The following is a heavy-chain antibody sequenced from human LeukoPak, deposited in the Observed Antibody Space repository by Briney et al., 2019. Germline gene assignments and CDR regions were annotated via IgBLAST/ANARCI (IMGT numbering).Heavy chain of an antibody. CDR3: ARVKASHRKDAFDI. CDR2: IIPIFGTA. Sequence: GASVKVSCKASGGTFSSYAISWVRQAPGQGLEWMGGIIPIFGTANYAQKFQGRVTITTDESTSTAYMELSSLRSEDTAVYYCARVKASHRKDAFDIWGQGTMVTVSS. CDR1: GGTFSSYA. J-gene: IGHJ3*02. D-gene: IGHD2-2*01. V-gene: IGHV1-69*05.